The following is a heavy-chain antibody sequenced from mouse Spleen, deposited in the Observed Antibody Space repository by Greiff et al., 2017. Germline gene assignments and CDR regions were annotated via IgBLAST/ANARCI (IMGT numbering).Heavy chain of an antibody. D-gene: IGHD2-13*01. V-gene: IGHV1-54*01. J-gene: IGHJ2*01. CDR3: ARYGDYVRDY. CDR1: GYAFTNYL. CDR2: INPGSGGT. Sequence: VQVVESGAELVRPGTSVKVSCKASGYAFTNYLIEWVKQRPGQGLEWIGVINPGSGGTNYNEKFKGKATLTADKSSSTAYMQLSSLTSEDSAVYFCARYGDYVRDYWGQGTTLTVSS.